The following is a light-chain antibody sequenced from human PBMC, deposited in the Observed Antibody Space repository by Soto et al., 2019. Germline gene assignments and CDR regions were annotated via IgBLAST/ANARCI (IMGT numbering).Light chain of an antibody. CDR1: SSNIGNNY. Sequence: QSVLTQPPSVSAAPGQKVTISCSGSSSNIGNNYVSWYQQLPGTAPKLLIYENNKRPSGIPDRFSGSKSGTSATLGITGLQTGDEADYYCGTWDSRLSEGAVFGTGTKLTVL. J-gene: IGLJ1*01. V-gene: IGLV1-51*02. CDR3: GTWDSRLSEGAV. CDR2: ENN.